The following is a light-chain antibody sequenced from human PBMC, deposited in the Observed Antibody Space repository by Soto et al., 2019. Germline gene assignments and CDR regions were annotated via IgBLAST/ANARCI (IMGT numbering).Light chain of an antibody. CDR3: CSYAGSSTYV. V-gene: IGLV2-23*02. J-gene: IGLJ1*01. Sequence: QSALTQPASVSGSPGQSITISCTGTSSDVGSYNLVSWYQQHPGKAPKLLLYEVSKRPSGVSNRFSGSKSGNTASLPISGLQAEYEADYYCCSYAGSSTYVFGTGTKLTVL. CDR1: SSDVGSYNL. CDR2: EVS.